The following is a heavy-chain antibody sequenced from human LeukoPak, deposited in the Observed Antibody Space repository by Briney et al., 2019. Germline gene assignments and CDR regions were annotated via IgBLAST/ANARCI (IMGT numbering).Heavy chain of an antibody. V-gene: IGHV3-9*01. CDR1: GFSFDDFA. Sequence: GGSLRLSRAASGFSFDDFAMQWVRQAPGRGLEWVSGISWNSGSITYAHSVKGRFTISRDNAKSSLYLQMESLRTEDTALYYCAKGDWIDYWGQGTLVTVSS. J-gene: IGHJ4*02. CDR3: AKGDWIDY. D-gene: IGHD1-26*01. CDR2: ISWNSGSI.